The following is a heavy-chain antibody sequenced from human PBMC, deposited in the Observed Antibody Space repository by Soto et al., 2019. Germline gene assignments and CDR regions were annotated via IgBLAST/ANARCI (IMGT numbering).Heavy chain of an antibody. Sequence: EVQLVESGGGLIRPGGSLRLSCAASGFSFSTYWMHWVRLPPRKGPVWVSRIDPDGRNAVYADSVQGRFSVSRDNVRNTLYLEMNSLRAEDTALYFCARDADAVPFDHWGQGTLVTVSS. CDR3: ARDADAVPFDH. CDR1: GFSFSTYW. CDR2: IDPDGRNA. J-gene: IGHJ4*02. D-gene: IGHD3-10*02. V-gene: IGHV3-74*01.